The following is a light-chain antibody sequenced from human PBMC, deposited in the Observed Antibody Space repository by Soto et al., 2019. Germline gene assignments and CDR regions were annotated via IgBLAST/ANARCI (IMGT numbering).Light chain of an antibody. J-gene: IGKJ4*01. CDR2: DAS. CDR3: QQFSSYPLT. Sequence: EFVLTQSPGTLSLPPGERATLSCRASQTVRNNYLAWYQQKPGQAPRLLIYDASSRATGMPDRFSGGGSGTDFTLTISRLEPEDFAVYYCQQFSSYPLTFGGGTKVDIK. V-gene: IGKV3-20*01. CDR1: QTVRNNY.